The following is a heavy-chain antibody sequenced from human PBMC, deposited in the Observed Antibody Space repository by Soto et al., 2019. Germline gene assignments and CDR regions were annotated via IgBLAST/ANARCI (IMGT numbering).Heavy chain of an antibody. J-gene: IGHJ4*02. V-gene: IGHV4-34*01. CDR1: GGSLSGYY. D-gene: IGHD1-26*01. CDR2: INHSGST. CDR3: ARVSSGVGPDY. Sequence: QVQLQQWGAGPLKPSETLSLTCDVYGGSLSGYYWSWIPQPPGKGLEWIGEINHSGSTNYNPSLKSRVTLSVDTSKNQFSLKLSSVTAADTAVYYCARVSSGVGPDYWGQGTLVTVSS.